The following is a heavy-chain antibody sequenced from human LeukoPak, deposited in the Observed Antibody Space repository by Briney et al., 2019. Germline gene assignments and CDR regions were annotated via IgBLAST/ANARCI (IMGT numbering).Heavy chain of an antibody. J-gene: IGHJ6*02. CDR3: ARDDCDILTGYPYYYGMDV. Sequence: GGSLRLSCAASGFTFSSYGMHWVRQAPGKGLEWVAVIWYDGSNKYYADSVKGRFTISRDNSKNTLYLQMNSLRAEDTAVYYCARDDCDILTGYPYYYGMDVWGQGTTVTVSS. D-gene: IGHD3-9*01. V-gene: IGHV3-33*01. CDR2: IWYDGSNK. CDR1: GFTFSSYG.